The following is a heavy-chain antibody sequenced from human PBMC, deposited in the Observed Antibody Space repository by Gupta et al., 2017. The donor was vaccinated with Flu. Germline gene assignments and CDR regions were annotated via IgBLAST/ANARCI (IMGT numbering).Heavy chain of an antibody. CDR3: ARGSNFYDY. Sequence: VYGGSFSGYYWSWIRQPPGKGLEWIGEINHSGSTNYNPSLKSRVTISVDTSKNQFSLKLSSVTAADTAVYYCARGSNFYDYWGQGTLVTVSS. V-gene: IGHV4-34*01. D-gene: IGHD4-4*01. J-gene: IGHJ4*02. CDR2: INHSGST. CDR1: GGSFSGYY.